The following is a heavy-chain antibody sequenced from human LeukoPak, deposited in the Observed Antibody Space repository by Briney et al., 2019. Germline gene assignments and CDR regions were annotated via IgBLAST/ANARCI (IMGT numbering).Heavy chain of an antibody. D-gene: IGHD1-26*01. CDR2: IYHSGST. J-gene: IGHJ4*02. V-gene: IGHV4-38-2*02. CDR1: GYSISSGYY. CDR3: ARVPSALLRMGVYYFDY. Sequence: PSETLSLTCTVSGYSISSGYYWGWIRQPPGKGLEWIGSIYHSGSTYYNPSLKSRVTISVDTSKNQFSLKLSSVTAADTAVYYCARVPSALLRMGVYYFDYWGQGTLVTVSS.